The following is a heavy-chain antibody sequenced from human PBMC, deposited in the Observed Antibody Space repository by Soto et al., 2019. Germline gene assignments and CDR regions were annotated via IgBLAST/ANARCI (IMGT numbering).Heavy chain of an antibody. V-gene: IGHV1-46*03. CDR2: INPSGGST. J-gene: IGHJ4*02. CDR3: ATTYGDFAYNFDY. D-gene: IGHD4-17*01. CDR1: GYTFTSYY. Sequence: QVQLVQSGAEVKKPGASVKVSCKASGYTFTSYYMHWVRQAPGQGLEWMGIINPSGGSTSYAQKFQGRVTMTRETSTRTVYMELSSLRSEDTAVYYCATTYGDFAYNFDYWGQGTLVTVSS.